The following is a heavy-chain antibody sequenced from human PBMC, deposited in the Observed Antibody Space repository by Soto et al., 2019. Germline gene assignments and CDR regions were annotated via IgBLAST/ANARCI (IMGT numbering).Heavy chain of an antibody. CDR1: GFTFSSYT. J-gene: IGHJ5*02. V-gene: IGHV3-48*01. Sequence: EVQLVESGGGLVQPGGSLRLSCAASGFTFSSYTMNWVRQAPGKGLEWVSYISSSSNTIYYADPVKGRFTISRDNARKSLYLQMNSLRVEDTAVYYCASLGSGYHNDHWGQGTLVTVSS. CDR3: ASLGSGYHNDH. D-gene: IGHD5-12*01. CDR2: ISSSSNTI.